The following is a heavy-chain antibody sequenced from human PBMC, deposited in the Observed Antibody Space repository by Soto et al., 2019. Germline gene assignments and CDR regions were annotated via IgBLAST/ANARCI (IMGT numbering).Heavy chain of an antibody. D-gene: IGHD1-1*01. CDR3: ATWHEREHAFDV. CDR1: GLTISGKKY. Sequence: DVQLVESGGGLIQPGESLRLSCAAFGLTISGKKYVAWVRQAPGKGLEWVSALYDVDGSFYADSVTGRFTTSSDSSKTTVYLQMNDLRPDDAAVYYCATWHEREHAFDVWGQGTTVTISS. V-gene: IGHV3-53*01. J-gene: IGHJ3*01. CDR2: LYDVDGS.